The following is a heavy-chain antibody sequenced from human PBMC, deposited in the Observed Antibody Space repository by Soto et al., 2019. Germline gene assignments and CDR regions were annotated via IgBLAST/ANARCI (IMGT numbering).Heavy chain of an antibody. CDR2: IYYSGRT. CDR1: GGSISSSTYY. J-gene: IGHJ3*01. D-gene: IGHD6-13*01. CDR3: ARHSSGSSSSWSPV. Sequence: LSLTCTVSGGSISSSTYYWGWIRQPPGKGLEWIASIYYSGRTHYNPSLESRVTISVDTYKNQFSLRLSSVTAADTAVYYCARHSSGSSSSWSPVCGQRSMVTVS. V-gene: IGHV4-39*01.